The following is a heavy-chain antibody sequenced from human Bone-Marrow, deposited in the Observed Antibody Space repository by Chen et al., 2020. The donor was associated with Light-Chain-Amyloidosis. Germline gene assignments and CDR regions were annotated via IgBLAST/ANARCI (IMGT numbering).Heavy chain of an antibody. Sequence: EVQLEQSGPEVKKPGASLNISCKGSGYTFPNYWIGWVRQMPGKGLEWMGVIYPDDSDARYSPSFEGQVTISADKSITTAYLQWRSLKASDTAMYYCARRRDGYNFDYWGQGTLVTVSS. CDR3: ARRRDGYNFDY. CDR1: GYTFPNYW. CDR2: IYPDDSDA. D-gene: IGHD5-12*01. J-gene: IGHJ4*02. V-gene: IGHV5-51*01.